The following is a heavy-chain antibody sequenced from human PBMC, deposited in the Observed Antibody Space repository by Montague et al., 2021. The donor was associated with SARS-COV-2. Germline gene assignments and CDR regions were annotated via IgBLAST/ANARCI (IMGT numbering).Heavy chain of an antibody. CDR2: IYHNGST. V-gene: IGHV4-59*01. CDR3: ARGGGNSADYYNYTMDV. CDR1: GGSISSYY. D-gene: IGHD4-23*01. J-gene: IGHJ6*02. Sequence: SETLSLTCTVSGGSISSYYWTWIRQPPGKGLESIGYIYHNGSTTYNPSLKSRVTISVDASKNQFSLKLSSVSVADTAVYYCARGGGNSADYYNYTMDVWGQGTTVTVFS.